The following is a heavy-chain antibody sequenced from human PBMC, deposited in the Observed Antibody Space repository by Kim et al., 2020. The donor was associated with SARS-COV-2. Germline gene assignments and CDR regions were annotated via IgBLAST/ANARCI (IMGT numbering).Heavy chain of an antibody. CDR3: TSNPSGIAVAGNAFDM. Sequence: SLKGRFTITRNGSKNTAYLQMNSLKAEDTAVYYCTSNPSGIAVAGNAFDMWGQGTMVTVSS. D-gene: IGHD6-19*01. J-gene: IGHJ3*02. V-gene: IGHV3-73*01.